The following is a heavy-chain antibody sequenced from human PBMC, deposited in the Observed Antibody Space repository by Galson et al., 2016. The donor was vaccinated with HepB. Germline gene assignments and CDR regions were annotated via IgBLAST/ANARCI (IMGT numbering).Heavy chain of an antibody. J-gene: IGHJ4*02. CDR1: GFSLSTTGVG. CDR3: VHRPEDRGGSPFDY. D-gene: IGHD2-15*01. Sequence: PALVKPTQSLTLTCTFSGFSLSTTGVGMGWIRQPPGKALEWLALIYWDDDKHYTPSLKSRLTITKDTSKNQVVLTMTNMDPEDTATFYCVHRPEDRGGSPFDYWGQGTLVTVSS. V-gene: IGHV2-5*02. CDR2: IYWDDDK.